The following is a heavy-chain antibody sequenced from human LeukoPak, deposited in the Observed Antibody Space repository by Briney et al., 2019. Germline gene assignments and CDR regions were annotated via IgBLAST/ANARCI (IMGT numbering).Heavy chain of an antibody. CDR2: IKQDGSEK. J-gene: IGHJ4*02. Sequence: PGGSLRLSCAASGFTFSSYWMSWVRQAPGKGLEWVANIKQDGSEKYYVDSVKGRFTISRDNAKNSLYLQMNSLRAEDTAVNYCARVRPSILWWRQDPDFDYWGQGTLVTVSS. D-gene: IGHD2-21*02. V-gene: IGHV3-7*01. CDR1: GFTFSSYW. CDR3: ARVRPSILWWRQDPDFDY.